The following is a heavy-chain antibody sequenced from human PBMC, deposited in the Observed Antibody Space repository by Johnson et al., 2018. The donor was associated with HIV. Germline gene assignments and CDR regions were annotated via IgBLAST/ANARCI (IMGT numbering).Heavy chain of an antibody. J-gene: IGHJ3*01. CDR3: ASEASFAPRPETAFDV. CDR1: GFNFNTYG. CDR2: IWYDGSEK. D-gene: IGHD2/OR15-2a*01. Sequence: QMQLVESGGGVVQPGRSLRLSCAASGFNFNTYGMHWVRQAPGKGLEWVALIWYDGSEKDYADSVKGRFTISRDNSKNTLFLQMNSLRTEDTAVYFCASEASFAPRPETAFDVWGQGTKVTVSS. V-gene: IGHV3-33*01.